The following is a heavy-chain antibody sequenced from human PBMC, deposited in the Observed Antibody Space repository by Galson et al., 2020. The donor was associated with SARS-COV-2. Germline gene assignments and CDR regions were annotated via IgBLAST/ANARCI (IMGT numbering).Heavy chain of an antibody. Sequence: GGSLKISCQGSEYTFTNYWIAWVRQMPGKGLESMGIIYPGDSETRYSPSFQGQVTFSADKSISTAYLQWSSLKASDTAIYFCARRPYCSSTTCPYGVESTYYGMDVWGQGTTVTVSS. V-gene: IGHV5-51*01. J-gene: IGHJ6*02. CDR1: EYTFTNYW. CDR2: IYPGDSET. D-gene: IGHD2-21*01. CDR3: ARRPYCSSTTCPYGVESTYYGMDV.